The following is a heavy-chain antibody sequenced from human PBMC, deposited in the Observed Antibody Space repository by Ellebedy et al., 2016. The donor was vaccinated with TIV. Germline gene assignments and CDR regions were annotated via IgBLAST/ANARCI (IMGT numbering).Heavy chain of an antibody. J-gene: IGHJ5*02. D-gene: IGHD3-22*01. CDR1: GYTFTSYG. CDR3: ARDTLDDSSGYYYLIRFDP. Sequence: ASVKVSXXASGYTFTSYGISWVRQAPGQGLEWMGWISAYNGNTNYAQKLQGRVTMTTDTSTSTAYMELRSLRSDDTAVYYCARDTLDDSSGYYYLIRFDPWGQGTLVTVSS. V-gene: IGHV1-18*01. CDR2: ISAYNGNT.